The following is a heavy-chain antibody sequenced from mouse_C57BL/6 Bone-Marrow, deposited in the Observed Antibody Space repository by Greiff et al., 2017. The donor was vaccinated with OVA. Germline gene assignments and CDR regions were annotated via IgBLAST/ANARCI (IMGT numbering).Heavy chain of an antibody. V-gene: IGHV7-1*01. CDR3: ARDASITPLDY. CDR1: GFTFSDFY. J-gene: IGHJ4*01. D-gene: IGHD1-1*01. Sequence: EVMLVESGGGLVQSGRSLRLSCATSGFTFSDFYMEWVRQAPGKGLEWIAASRNKANDYTTEYSASVKGRFIVSRDTSQSILYLQMNALRAEDTAIYYCARDASITPLDYWGQGTSVTVSS. CDR2: SRNKANDYTT.